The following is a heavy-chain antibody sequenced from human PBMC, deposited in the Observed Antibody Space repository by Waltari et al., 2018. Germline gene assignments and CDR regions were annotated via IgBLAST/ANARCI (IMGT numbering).Heavy chain of an antibody. CDR2: ISSTSSDI. D-gene: IGHD6-13*01. J-gene: IGHJ6*02. Sequence: EVQLVESGGGLVKPGGSLRLSCAASGFTFNTYTRNWVRQAPGKWLEWVSSISSTSSDIYYADSVKGRFTISRDNAKSSLYLQLNSLRAEDTAVYYCAGGYSSYYGMDVWGQGTTVTVSS. CDR3: AGGYSSYYGMDV. V-gene: IGHV3-21*02. CDR1: GFTFNTYT.